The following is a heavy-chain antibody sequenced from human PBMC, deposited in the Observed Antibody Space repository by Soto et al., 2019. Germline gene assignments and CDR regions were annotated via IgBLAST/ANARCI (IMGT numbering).Heavy chain of an antibody. D-gene: IGHD6-6*01. CDR1: GGSISSYY. V-gene: IGHV4-59*01. J-gene: IGHJ6*03. CDR2: IYYSGST. Sequence: SETLSLTCTVSGGSISSYYWSWIRQPPGKGLEWIGYIYYSGSTNYNPSLKSRVTISVDTSKNQFSLKLSSVTAADTAVYYCAREYSSSSYYYYYMDIWGKGTTVTVSS. CDR3: AREYSSSSYYYYYMDI.